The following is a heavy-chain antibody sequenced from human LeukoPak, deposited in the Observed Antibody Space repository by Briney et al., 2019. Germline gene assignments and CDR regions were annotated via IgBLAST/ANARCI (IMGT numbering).Heavy chain of an antibody. V-gene: IGHV4-34*01. Sequence: GSLRLSCAASGFTFSSYAMSWVRQPPGKGLEWIGEINHSGSTNYNPSLKSRVTISVDTSKNQFSLKLSSVTAADTAVYYCARAQHYYDSSGYYYTYYYYGVDVWGQGTTVTVSS. CDR1: GFTFSSYA. CDR2: INHSGST. D-gene: IGHD3-22*01. CDR3: ARAQHYYDSSGYYYTYYYYGVDV. J-gene: IGHJ6*02.